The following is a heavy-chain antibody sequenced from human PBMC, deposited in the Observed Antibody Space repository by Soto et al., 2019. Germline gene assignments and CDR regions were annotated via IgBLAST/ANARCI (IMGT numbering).Heavy chain of an antibody. V-gene: IGHV3-74*01. J-gene: IGHJ4*02. CDR2: INSDGSST. Sequence: GGSLRLSCAASGFTFSSYWMHWVRQAPGKGLVWVSRINSDGSSTSYADSVKGRFTISRDNAKNTLYLQMNSLRAEDTAAYYCARGSFDSSGYQTAHYWGQGTLVTVSS. CDR3: ARGSFDSSGYQTAHY. D-gene: IGHD3-22*01. CDR1: GFTFSSYW.